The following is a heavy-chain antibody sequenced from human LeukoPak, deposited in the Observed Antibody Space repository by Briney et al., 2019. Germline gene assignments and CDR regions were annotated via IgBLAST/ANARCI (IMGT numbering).Heavy chain of an antibody. CDR3: ARVGHYDSSGYYFDY. Sequence: SETLSLTCTVSGGSITSYHWSWIRQPPGKGLEYIGYMYHSGSSNYNPSLKSRFTLSVHTSKHQLSLKLSSVTAADTAVYYCARVGHYDSSGYYFDYWGQGILVTVSS. CDR2: MYHSGSS. CDR1: GGSITSYH. V-gene: IGHV4-59*01. J-gene: IGHJ4*02. D-gene: IGHD3-22*01.